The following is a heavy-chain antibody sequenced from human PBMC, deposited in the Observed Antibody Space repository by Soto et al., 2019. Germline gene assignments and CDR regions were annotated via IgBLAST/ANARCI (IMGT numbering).Heavy chain of an antibody. CDR3: ARDLGGDGYNFGYYYYGMDV. CDR1: GYTFSNYG. Sequence: ASVKVSCKASGYTFSNYGIHWVRQAPGQRLEWMGWINANSGNTNYSQKFQGWVTMTRDTSISTAYMELSRLRSDDTAVYYCARDLGGDGYNFGYYYYGMDVWGQGTTVTVSS. V-gene: IGHV1-2*04. CDR2: INANSGNT. J-gene: IGHJ6*02. D-gene: IGHD5-12*01.